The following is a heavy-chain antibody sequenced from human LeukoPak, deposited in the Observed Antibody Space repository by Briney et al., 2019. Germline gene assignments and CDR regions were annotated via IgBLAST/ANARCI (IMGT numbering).Heavy chain of an antibody. J-gene: IGHJ5*02. CDR1: GGTFSSYA. CDR3: ARKVPNDSSGYYYRGQFDP. Sequence: SVKVSCKASGGTFSSYAISWVRQAPGQGLEWMGGIIPIFGTANYAQKFQGRVTITADESTSTAYMELSSLRSEDTAVYYCARKVPNDSSGYYYRGQFDPWGQGTLVTVSS. D-gene: IGHD3-22*01. V-gene: IGHV1-69*13. CDR2: IIPIFGTA.